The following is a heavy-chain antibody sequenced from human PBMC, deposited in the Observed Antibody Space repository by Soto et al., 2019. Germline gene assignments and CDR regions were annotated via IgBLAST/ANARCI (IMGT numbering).Heavy chain of an antibody. J-gene: IGHJ4*02. Sequence: EVQLVESGGGLVQPGGSLRLSCAASGFTVSSNYMSWVRQAPGKGLEWVSVIYSGGSTYYADSVKGRFTISRDNSKNTLYLQMNSLRAEDTAVYYCVRAPRRYSSRHFDYWGQGTLVTVSS. V-gene: IGHV3-66*01. CDR2: IYSGGST. CDR3: VRAPRRYSSRHFDY. CDR1: GFTVSSNY. D-gene: IGHD5-18*01.